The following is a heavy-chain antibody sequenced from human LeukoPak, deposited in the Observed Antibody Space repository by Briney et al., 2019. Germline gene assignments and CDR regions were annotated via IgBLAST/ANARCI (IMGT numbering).Heavy chain of an antibody. CDR2: ISGSGGST. V-gene: IGHV3-23*01. D-gene: IGHD3-10*01. CDR3: AKGGTMVRGVPYYCYMDV. Sequence: GGSLRLSCAASGFTFSSYAMSWVRQAPGKGLEWVSAISGSGGSTYYADSVKGRFTISRDNSKNTLYLQMNSLRAEDTAVYYCAKGGTMVRGVPYYCYMDVWGKGTTVTVSS. J-gene: IGHJ6*03. CDR1: GFTFSSYA.